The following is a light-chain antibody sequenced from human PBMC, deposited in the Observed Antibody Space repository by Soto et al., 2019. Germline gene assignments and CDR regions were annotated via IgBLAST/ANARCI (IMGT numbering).Light chain of an antibody. V-gene: IGKV3-11*01. J-gene: IGKJ5*01. CDR1: QSVSSH. CDR2: DAS. CDR3: QQRSDWPIT. Sequence: EIVMTQSPATLSVSPGEGATVSCRASQSVSSHLAWYQHKPGRAPRLLFYDASTRATGIPARFSGRGSGTDFTLTISRLEPEDFAVYYCQQRSDWPITFGQGTRLEIK.